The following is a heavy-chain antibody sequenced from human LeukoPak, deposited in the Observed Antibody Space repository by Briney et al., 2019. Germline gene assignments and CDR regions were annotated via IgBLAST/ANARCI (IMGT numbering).Heavy chain of an antibody. D-gene: IGHD5-18*01. CDR1: GSRFTSYW. Sequence: GAALKTSLKGAGSRFTSYWIRWGRPMPGKGVGWRGRIDSSDSYTNYSTSFQGHVTISADKSISTAYLQWSSLKASDTAMYYCARLGDTAMWGVYWGQGTLVTVSS. V-gene: IGHV5-10-1*01. J-gene: IGHJ4*02. CDR3: ARLGDTAMWGVY. CDR2: IDSSDSYT.